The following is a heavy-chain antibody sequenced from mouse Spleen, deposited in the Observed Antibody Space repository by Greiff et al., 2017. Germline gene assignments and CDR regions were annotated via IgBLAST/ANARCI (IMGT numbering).Heavy chain of an antibody. Sequence: VQLKESGPGLVKPSQSLSLTCSVTGYSITSGYYWNWIRQFPGNKLEWMGYISYDGSNNYNPSLKNRISITRDTSKNQFFLKLNSVTTEDTATYYCARENYGSSYEGFAYWGQGTLVTVSA. CDR2: ISYDGSN. CDR1: GYSITSGYY. D-gene: IGHD1-1*01. CDR3: ARENYGSSYEGFAY. V-gene: IGHV3-6*01. J-gene: IGHJ3*01.